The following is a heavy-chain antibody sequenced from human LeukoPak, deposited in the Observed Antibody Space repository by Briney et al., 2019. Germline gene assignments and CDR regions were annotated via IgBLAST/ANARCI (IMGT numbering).Heavy chain of an antibody. V-gene: IGHV3-23*01. CDR3: AKEDGYCSGGSCYSYYGMDV. J-gene: IGHJ6*02. CDR2: ISGSGGST. CDR1: GFTVSSNY. Sequence: GGSLRLSCAASGFTVSSNYMSWVRQAPGKGLEWVSAISGSGGSTYYADSVKGRFTISRNNSKNTLYLQMNSLRAEDTAVYYCAKEDGYCSGGSCYSYYGMDVWGQGTTVTVSS. D-gene: IGHD2-15*01.